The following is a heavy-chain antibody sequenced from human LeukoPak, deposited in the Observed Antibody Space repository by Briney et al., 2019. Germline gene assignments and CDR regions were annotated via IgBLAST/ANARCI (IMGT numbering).Heavy chain of an antibody. Sequence: PETLSLTCAVYGGSFSGYYWSWIRQPPGKGLEWIGEINHSGSTNYNPSLKSRVTISVDTSKNQFSLKLSSVTAADTAVYYCAGRRYNYVWGSYRQTPIDYWGQGTLVTVSS. CDR2: INHSGST. D-gene: IGHD3-16*02. CDR3: AGRRYNYVWGSYRQTPIDY. V-gene: IGHV4-34*01. CDR1: GGSFSGYY. J-gene: IGHJ4*02.